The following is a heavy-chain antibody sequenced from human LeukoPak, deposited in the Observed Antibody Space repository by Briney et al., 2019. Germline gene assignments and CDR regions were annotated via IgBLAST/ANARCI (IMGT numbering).Heavy chain of an antibody. J-gene: IGHJ4*02. CDR3: AKARDILTGYYNY. V-gene: IGHV3-23*01. CDR2: ISGSGGST. CDR1: GFTFSSYA. D-gene: IGHD3-9*01. Sequence: GGSLRLSCAASGFTFSSYAMSWVRQAPGKGLEWVSAISGSGGSTYYADSVEGRFTISRDNSKNTLYLQMNSLRAEDTAVYYCAKARDILTGYYNYWGQGTLVTVSS.